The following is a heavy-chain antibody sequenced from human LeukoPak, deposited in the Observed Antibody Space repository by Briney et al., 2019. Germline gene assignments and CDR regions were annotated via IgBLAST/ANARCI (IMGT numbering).Heavy chain of an antibody. V-gene: IGHV1-69*04. CDR2: IIPILGIA. CDR1: GGVFSSYA. J-gene: IGHJ3*02. Sequence: SVKVSCKASGGVFSSYAIGWVRQAPGQGLEWMGRIIPILGIANYAQKFQGRVTITADKSTSTAYMELSSLRSEDTAVYYCARDNPEYYYDSSGYPDAFDIWGQGTMVTVSS. D-gene: IGHD3-22*01. CDR3: ARDNPEYYYDSSGYPDAFDI.